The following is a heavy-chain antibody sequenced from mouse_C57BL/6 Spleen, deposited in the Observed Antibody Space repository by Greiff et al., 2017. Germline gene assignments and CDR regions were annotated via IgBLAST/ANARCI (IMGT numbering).Heavy chain of an antibody. J-gene: IGHJ4*01. V-gene: IGHV2-6*01. CDR1: GFSLTSYG. CDR3: ARTAHYYGSSYDAMDY. D-gene: IGHD1-1*01. CDR2: IWGVGST. Sequence: QVQLKESGPGLVAPSQSLSITCTVSGFSLTSYGVAWVRQSPGKGLEWLGVIWGVGSTNYNSALKSRLSISKYNSKSQVFLKMNSLQTDDTAMYYCARTAHYYGSSYDAMDYWGQGTSVTVSS.